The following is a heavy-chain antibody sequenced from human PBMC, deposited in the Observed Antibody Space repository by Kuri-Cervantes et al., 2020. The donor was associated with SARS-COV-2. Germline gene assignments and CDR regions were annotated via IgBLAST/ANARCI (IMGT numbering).Heavy chain of an antibody. D-gene: IGHD3-3*01. V-gene: IGHV3-23*01. CDR2: ISGSGGST. CDR3: AKDPLYRGTYDLGKLDY. CDR1: GFTFSSYW. J-gene: IGHJ4*02. Sequence: GGSLRLSCAASGFTFSSYWMSWVRQAPGKGLEWVSAISGSGGSTYYADSVKGRFTISRDSSKNTLYLEMNSLRVEDTAVYYCAKDPLYRGTYDLGKLDYWGQGTLVTVSS.